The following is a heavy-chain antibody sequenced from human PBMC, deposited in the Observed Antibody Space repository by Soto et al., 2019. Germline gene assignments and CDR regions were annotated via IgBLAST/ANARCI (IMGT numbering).Heavy chain of an antibody. V-gene: IGHV3-30*18. Sequence: PGGSLRLSCAASGFSFSSYGIQWVRQAPGKGLEWVAVISYDGSNKYYADSVKGRFTISRDNSKNTLYLQMNSLRAEDTAVYYCAKDTWIQLWSAYFDYWGQGTLVTVS. CDR2: ISYDGSNK. D-gene: IGHD5-18*01. CDR3: AKDTWIQLWSAYFDY. J-gene: IGHJ4*02. CDR1: GFSFSSYG.